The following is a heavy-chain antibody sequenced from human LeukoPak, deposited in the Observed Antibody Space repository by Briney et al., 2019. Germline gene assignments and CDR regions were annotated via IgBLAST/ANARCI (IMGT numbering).Heavy chain of an antibody. Sequence: GGSLRLALAASGLTFSNYWMSAGRQAPRKGVERGANIKEDGSEKYYVDSVKLRFTTSRDNARNSLYLQMNSRRAEDTAVYYCASGRELGYWGQGTLVTVSS. CDR2: IKEDGSEK. CDR1: GLTFSNYW. J-gene: IGHJ4*02. CDR3: ASGRELGY. D-gene: IGHD1-26*01. V-gene: IGHV3-7*02.